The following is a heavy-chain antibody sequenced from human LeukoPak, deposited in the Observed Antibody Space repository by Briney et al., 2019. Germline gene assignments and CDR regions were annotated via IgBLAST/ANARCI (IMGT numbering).Heavy chain of an antibody. V-gene: IGHV5-51*01. J-gene: IGHJ4*02. CDR1: GYIFTNYW. CDR3: ARSYSYFDY. CDR2: IYPGDSDT. Sequence: GESLKISCKGSGYIFTNYWIGWVRQLPGEGLEWMGIIYPGDSDTRYSPSFQGQVTISADNSINTAYLQWSSLKASDTAMYYCARSYSYFDYWGQGTLVTVSS. D-gene: IGHD4-11*01.